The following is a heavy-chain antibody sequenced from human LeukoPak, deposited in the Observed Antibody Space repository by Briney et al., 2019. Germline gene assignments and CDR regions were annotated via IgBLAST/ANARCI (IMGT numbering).Heavy chain of an antibody. CDR2: IYYSGST. CDR1: GGSIGSYY. Sequence: SETLSLTCTVSGGSIGSYYCSWIRQPPGRGLEWIGHIYYSGSTNYNPSLKSRVTISVDTSKNQFSLKLSSVTAADTAVYYCARAQVVLYTDDYGDYRNYYGMDVWGKGTTVTVSS. V-gene: IGHV4-59*01. CDR3: ARAQVVLYTDDYGDYRNYYGMDV. D-gene: IGHD4-17*01. J-gene: IGHJ6*04.